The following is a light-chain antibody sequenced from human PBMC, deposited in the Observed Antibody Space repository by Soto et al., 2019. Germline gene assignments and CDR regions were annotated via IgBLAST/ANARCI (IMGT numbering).Light chain of an antibody. J-gene: IGLJ2*01. V-gene: IGLV2-11*01. CDR1: NSDVGGYNS. Sequence: QSALTQPRSVSGSPGQSVTISCTGTNSDVGGYNSVSWYQQLPGKAPKLMISAVSQRPSGVPDRFSGSKSGNTASLTISGLQADDEADYYCSSYAGSNNFVVFGGGTKVTVL. CDR3: SSYAGSNNFVV. CDR2: AVS.